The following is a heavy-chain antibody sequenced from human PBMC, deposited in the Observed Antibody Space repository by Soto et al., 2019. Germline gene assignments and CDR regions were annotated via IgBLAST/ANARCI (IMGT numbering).Heavy chain of an antibody. Sequence: ALVKVSCKASGYTFTSYGISWVRQAPGQGLEWMGWISAYNGNTNYAQKLQGRVTMTTDTSTSTAYMELRSLRSDDTTVYYCARVGDIVVVPALCADYWGQGTLVTVSS. J-gene: IGHJ4*02. CDR1: GYTFTSYG. CDR2: ISAYNGNT. D-gene: IGHD2-2*01. CDR3: ARVGDIVVVPALCADY. V-gene: IGHV1-18*01.